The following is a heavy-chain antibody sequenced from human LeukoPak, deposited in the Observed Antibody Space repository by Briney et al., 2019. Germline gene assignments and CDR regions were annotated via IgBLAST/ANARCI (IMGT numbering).Heavy chain of an antibody. Sequence: GGSLRLSCAASGFTFDDYAMHWVRQAPGKGLEWVSGISWNSGSIGYADSVKGRFTISRDNAKNSLYLQMNSLRAEDMALYYCAKDTSSSGSLYAFDIWGQGTMVTVSS. J-gene: IGHJ3*02. D-gene: IGHD6-19*01. CDR3: AKDTSSSGSLYAFDI. CDR1: GFTFDDYA. V-gene: IGHV3-9*03. CDR2: ISWNSGSI.